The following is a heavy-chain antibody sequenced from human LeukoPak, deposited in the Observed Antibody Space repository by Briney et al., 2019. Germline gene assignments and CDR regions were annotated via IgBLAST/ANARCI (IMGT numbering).Heavy chain of an antibody. CDR1: GFTFSSYA. D-gene: IGHD5-12*01. V-gene: IGHV3-48*03. J-gene: IGHJ4*02. CDR2: MTASSVTF. CDR3: ARSLSGYDPLSAF. Sequence: GGSLRLSCEVSGFTFSSYATTWVRQVPGRGLEWLAYMTASSVTFYYADSVRGRFTISRDNARNSLFLQMNSLTVEDTAVYYCARSLSGYDPLSAFWGQGTLVTVSS.